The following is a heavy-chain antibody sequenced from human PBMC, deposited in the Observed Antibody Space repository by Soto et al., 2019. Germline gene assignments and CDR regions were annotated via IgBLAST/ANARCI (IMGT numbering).Heavy chain of an antibody. D-gene: IGHD5-18*01. J-gene: IGHJ4*02. V-gene: IGHV4-39*01. CDR2: IHYSGST. CDR3: ARQASYGYVFDY. Sequence: LQLQESGPGLVKPSETLSLTCSVSGGSISSSSYYWGWIRQPPGKGLEWSGSIHYSGSTYYNPCLRSRITISVDTSKNQFFLKLNSVTAADTAVYYCARQASYGYVFDYWGQGTLVTVSS. CDR1: GGSISSSSYY.